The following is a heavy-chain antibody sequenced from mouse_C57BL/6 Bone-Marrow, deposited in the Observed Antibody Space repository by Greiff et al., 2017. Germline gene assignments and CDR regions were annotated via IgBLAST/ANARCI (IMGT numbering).Heavy chain of an antibody. J-gene: IGHJ2*01. D-gene: IGHD2-4*01. V-gene: IGHV5-6*01. CDR2: ISSGGSYT. Sequence: EVMLVESGGDLVKPGGSLKLSCAASGFTFSSYGMSWVRQTPDKRLEWVATISSGGSYTYYPDSVKGRFTISRDNAKNTLYLQMSSLTSEDTGMYDCAREGDDYDGFDYWGQGTTLTVSS. CDR3: AREGDDYDGFDY. CDR1: GFTFSSYG.